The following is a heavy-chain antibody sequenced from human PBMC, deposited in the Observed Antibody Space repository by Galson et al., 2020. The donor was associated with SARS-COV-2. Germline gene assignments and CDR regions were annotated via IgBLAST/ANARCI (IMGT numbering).Heavy chain of an antibody. CDR2: INYNGNT. J-gene: IGHJ6*02. D-gene: IGHD3-3*01. Sequence: SETLSLTCTVSGDSISTSNYYWGWIRQPPGKGLEWTGSINYNGNTYSNPSLKRRVTMSIGASKKQFSLKVSSVTAADTAVYYCGRLRVGICGVMSNGHNYGLDVWGQATTGIVCS. CDR1: GDSISTSNYY. V-gene: IGHV4-39*01. CDR3: GRLRVGICGVMSNGHNYGLDV.